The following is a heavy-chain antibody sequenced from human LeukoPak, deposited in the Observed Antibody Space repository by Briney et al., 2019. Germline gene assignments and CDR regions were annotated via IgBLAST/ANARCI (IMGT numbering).Heavy chain of an antibody. J-gene: IGHJ4*02. CDR2: INPSGGST. D-gene: IGHD1-26*01. Sequence: ASVRVSCTASVYTFTTYYMHWVRQAPGQGLEWMGIINPSGGSTGYAQKFQGRVTMTRDTSTSTVYMELSSLRSEDTAVYYCATSETVGTTTGRRVLDYWGQGTLVTVSS. CDR3: ATSETVGTTTGRRVLDY. CDR1: VYTFTTYY. V-gene: IGHV1-46*01.